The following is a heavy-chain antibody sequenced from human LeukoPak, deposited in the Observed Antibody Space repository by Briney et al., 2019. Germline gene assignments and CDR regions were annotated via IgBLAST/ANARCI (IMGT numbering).Heavy chain of an antibody. D-gene: IGHD5-24*01. CDR2: MNPNRGNT. J-gene: IGHJ4*02. CDR1: GYTFTSYD. V-gene: IGHV1-8*01. CDR3: ARAKVDNFKRWLQLKGEYYFDY. Sequence: ASVKVSCKASGYTFTSYDINWVRQATGQGLEWMGWMNPNRGNTVYAQKFQGRDTMTRNTSISTAYMELRSLRSEDTAVYYCARAKVDNFKRWLQLKGEYYFDYWGQGTLVTVSS.